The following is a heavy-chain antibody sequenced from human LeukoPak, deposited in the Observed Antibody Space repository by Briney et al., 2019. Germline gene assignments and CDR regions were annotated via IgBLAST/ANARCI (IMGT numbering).Heavy chain of an antibody. CDR1: GGSISNSH. CDR3: ARDGSGTIYYYYMDV. V-gene: IGHV4-59*12. Sequence: SETLSLTCTVSGGSISNSHWSWIRQAPGKGLECMGNFYYGERSNYNPSLKSRVTMSVDTSKNQFSLKLSSVTAADTAVYYCARDGSGTIYYYYMDVWGKGTTVTVSS. D-gene: IGHD1-7*01. J-gene: IGHJ6*03. CDR2: FYYGERS.